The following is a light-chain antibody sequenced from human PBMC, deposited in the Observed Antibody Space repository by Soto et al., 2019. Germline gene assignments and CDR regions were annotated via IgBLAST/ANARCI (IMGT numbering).Light chain of an antibody. CDR3: HEYDNFWT. J-gene: IGKJ1*01. CDR1: ESVRSN. Sequence: IMMTQSPGTLSVSPGQRVTLSCRASESVRSNLAWYQQKPGQSPRLLIYGASTRATGIPDRCSGSGSGTEFTLTISRLQPEDSAVYFCHEYDNFWTFGQGTKVEIK. CDR2: GAS. V-gene: IGKV3-15*01.